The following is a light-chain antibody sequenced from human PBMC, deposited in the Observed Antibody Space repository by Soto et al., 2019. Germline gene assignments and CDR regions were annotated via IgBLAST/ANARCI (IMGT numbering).Light chain of an antibody. Sequence: QSALTQPASVSGSPGQSITISCTGTSSDVGGYNYVSWYQQHPGKAPKLMIYEVSNRPSGVSNRFSGSTSGNTASLTISGLQAEVEADYYCSSYTSSSIDYVFGTGTKLTVI. CDR1: SSDVGGYNY. V-gene: IGLV2-14*01. CDR2: EVS. CDR3: SSYTSSSIDYV. J-gene: IGLJ1*01.